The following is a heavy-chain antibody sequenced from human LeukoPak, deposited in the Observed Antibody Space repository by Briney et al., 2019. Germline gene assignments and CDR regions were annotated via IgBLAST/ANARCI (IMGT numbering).Heavy chain of an antibody. CDR1: GFTFSNYG. CDR2: IWYDGSDK. D-gene: IGHD6-13*01. CDR3: ATEGFVVAAAGHIGYFQH. J-gene: IGHJ1*01. Sequence: GGSLRLSCAASGFTFSNYGMHWVRQAPGKGLEWVADIWYDGSDKYYADSVKGRFTISRDNSKSTLYLQMNSLRAEDTAVYYCATEGFVVAAAGHIGYFQHWGQGTLVTVSS. V-gene: IGHV3-33*01.